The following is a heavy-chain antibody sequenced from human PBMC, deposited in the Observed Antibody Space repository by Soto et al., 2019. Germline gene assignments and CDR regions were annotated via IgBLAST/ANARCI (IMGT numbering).Heavy chain of an antibody. J-gene: IGHJ5*02. V-gene: IGHV3-64D*08. D-gene: IGHD1-26*01. CDR1: GFTFSSYA. Sequence: GGSLRLSCSASGFTFSSYAMHWVRQAPGKGLEYVSAISSNGGSTYYADSVKGRFTISRDNSKNTLYLQMSSLRAEDTAVYYCVKDGSRKWELRFSWFDPWGKGTLVTVSS. CDR3: VKDGSRKWELRFSWFDP. CDR2: ISSNGGST.